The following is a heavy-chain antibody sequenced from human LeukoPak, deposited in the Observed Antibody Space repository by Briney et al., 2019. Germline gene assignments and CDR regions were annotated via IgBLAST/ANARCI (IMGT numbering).Heavy chain of an antibody. J-gene: IGHJ4*02. CDR1: GGSFSGYY. CDR2: INHSGST. Sequence: SETLSLTCAVYGGSFSGYYWSWIRQSPGKGLEWIGEINHSGSTNYNPSLKSRVTISVDTSKNQFSLKLSSVTAADTAVYYCARARAVAGLDYWGQGTLVTVSS. V-gene: IGHV4-34*01. D-gene: IGHD6-19*01. CDR3: ARARAVAGLDY.